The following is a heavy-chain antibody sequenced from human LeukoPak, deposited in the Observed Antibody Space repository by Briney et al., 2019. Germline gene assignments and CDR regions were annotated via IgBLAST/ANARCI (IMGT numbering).Heavy chain of an antibody. CDR3: ATVDIAAAGTGFDY. Sequence: ASVKVSCKVSGYTLTELSMHWVRQAPGKGLEWMGGFDPEDGETIYAQKFQGRVTMTEDTSTDTAYMELSSLRSEDTAVYYCATVDIAAAGTGFDYWGQGTLVTVSS. CDR1: GYTLTELS. V-gene: IGHV1-24*01. D-gene: IGHD6-13*01. CDR2: FDPEDGET. J-gene: IGHJ4*02.